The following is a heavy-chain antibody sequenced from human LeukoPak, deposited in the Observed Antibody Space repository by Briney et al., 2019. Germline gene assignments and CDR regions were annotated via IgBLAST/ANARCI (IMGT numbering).Heavy chain of an antibody. D-gene: IGHD6-19*01. Sequence: GGSLRLSCAASGFTFSSYGMSWVRQVPGKGLEWVSAISGSGGSTYYADSVKGRFTISRDNSKNTLYLQMNSLRAEDTAVYYCAKDREWAVADSDYWGQGTLVTVSS. CDR3: AKDREWAVADSDY. CDR1: GFTFSSYG. V-gene: IGHV3-23*01. J-gene: IGHJ4*02. CDR2: ISGSGGST.